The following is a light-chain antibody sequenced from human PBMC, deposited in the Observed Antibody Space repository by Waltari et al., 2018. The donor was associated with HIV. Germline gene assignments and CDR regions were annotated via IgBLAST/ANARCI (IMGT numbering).Light chain of an antibody. CDR2: NTN. CDR1: SLRSYY. J-gene: IGLJ3*02. V-gene: IGLV3-19*01. CDR3: NSRDSSGNHHWV. Sequence: SSELTQDPAVSVALGQTVRITCQGDSLRSYYASWYQQRPGQAPVLVIYNTNNRPSGIPDRFSGSSSGNTASLTITGAQAEDEGDYYCNSRDSSGNHHWVFGGGTKLTFL.